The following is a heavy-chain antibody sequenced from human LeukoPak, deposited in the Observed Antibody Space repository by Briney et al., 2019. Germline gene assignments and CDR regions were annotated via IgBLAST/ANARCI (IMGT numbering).Heavy chain of an antibody. CDR3: ARRHRTIVVVPAARGGHWFDP. V-gene: IGHV4-34*08. CDR1: GFTFNNYA. Sequence: GSLRLSCAASGFTFNNYAMSWIRQPPGKGLEWIGEINHSGSTNYNPSLKSRVTISVDTSKNQFSLKLSSVTAADTAVYYCARRHRTIVVVPAARGGHWFDPWGQGTLVTVSS. D-gene: IGHD2-2*01. J-gene: IGHJ5*02. CDR2: INHSGST.